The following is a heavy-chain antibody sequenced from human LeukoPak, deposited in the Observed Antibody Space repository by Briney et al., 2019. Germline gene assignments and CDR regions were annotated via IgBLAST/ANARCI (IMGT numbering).Heavy chain of an antibody. V-gene: IGHV4-38-2*02. Sequence: SETLSLACTVSGYSISSGYYWGWIRQPPGKGLEWIGSIYHSGSTYYNPSLKSRVTISVDTSKNQFSLKLSSVTAADTAVYYCARADYSSTWSHDYYYMDVWGKGTTVTVSS. J-gene: IGHJ6*03. D-gene: IGHD6-13*01. CDR1: GYSISSGYY. CDR3: ARADYSSTWSHDYYYMDV. CDR2: IYHSGST.